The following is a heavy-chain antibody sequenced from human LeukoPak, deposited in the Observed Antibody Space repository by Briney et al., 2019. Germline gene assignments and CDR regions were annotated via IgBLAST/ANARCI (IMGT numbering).Heavy chain of an antibody. CDR3: AIFYDILTGYDY. D-gene: IGHD3-9*01. CDR1: GYTFTYLY. J-gene: IGHJ4*02. CDR2: ITPFNGNT. V-gene: IGHV1-45*02. Sequence: ASVKVSCKASGYTFTYLYLHWVRQAPGQALEWMGWITPFNGNTNYAQKFQDRVTITRDRSMSTAYMELSSLRSEDTAMYYCAIFYDILTGYDYWGQGTLVTVSS.